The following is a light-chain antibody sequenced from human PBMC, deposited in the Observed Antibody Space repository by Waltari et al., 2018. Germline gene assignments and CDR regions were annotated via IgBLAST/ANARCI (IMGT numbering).Light chain of an antibody. Sequence: EIVLTQSPATLSLSPGERATLSCRASQSVSSYFACYQQMPGQAPRLLIHSASNRATGIPARFSGSGSGTDFTLTISSLEPEDFAVYYCQQRSNWPRTFGQGTKVEIK. CDR2: SAS. CDR1: QSVSSY. J-gene: IGKJ1*01. CDR3: QQRSNWPRT. V-gene: IGKV3-11*01.